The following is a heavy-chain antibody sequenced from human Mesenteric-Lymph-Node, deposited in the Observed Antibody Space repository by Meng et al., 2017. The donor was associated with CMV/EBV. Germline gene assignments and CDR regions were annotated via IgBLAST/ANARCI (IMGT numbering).Heavy chain of an antibody. CDR3: ARQDTMDYYYGMDV. CDR2: IYPGDSDT. CDR1: GYRFTSYW. V-gene: IGHV5-51*01. D-gene: IGHD3-10*01. Sequence: KVSCKGSGYRFTSYWIDWVRQMPGKGLEWMGIIYPGDSDTRYSPSFQGQVTISADKSITTAYLQWSSLKASDTAVYYCARQDTMDYYYGMDVWGQGTTVTVSS. J-gene: IGHJ6*02.